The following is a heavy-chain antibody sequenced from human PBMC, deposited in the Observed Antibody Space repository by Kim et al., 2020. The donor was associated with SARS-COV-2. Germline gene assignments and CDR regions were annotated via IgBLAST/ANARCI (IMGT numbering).Heavy chain of an antibody. CDR2: ISWIGPDR. J-gene: IGHJ4*02. CDR3: ARRLGPTTPNFDY. V-gene: IGHV3-23*01. Sequence: WGSLRLSCAASGFTFSNYGMSWVRQAPGKGLEWVSAISWIGPDRNYANSVKGRFTISRDNSKNTLFLQMNSLRDEDTAIYYCARRLGPTTPNFDYWGPGTLVTVSS. CDR1: GFTFSNYG. D-gene: IGHD1-26*01.